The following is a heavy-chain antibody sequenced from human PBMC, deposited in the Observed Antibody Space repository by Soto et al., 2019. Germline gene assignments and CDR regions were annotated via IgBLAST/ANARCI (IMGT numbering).Heavy chain of an antibody. D-gene: IGHD3-10*01. J-gene: IGHJ6*03. CDR2: INDSGNI. CDR1: GGSFSGYQ. Sequence: QVQLQQWGAGLLKPSETLSLTCAVYGGSFSGYQWSWIRQTPGKGLEWIGEINDSGNINYNPSLKSRVTIFLDTPKKQISLKLSCGTAADTAVYYCARGLILWFGELSRRGGYYYYMDVWGKGTTVIVSS. V-gene: IGHV4-34*01. CDR3: ARGLILWFGELSRRGGYYYYMDV.